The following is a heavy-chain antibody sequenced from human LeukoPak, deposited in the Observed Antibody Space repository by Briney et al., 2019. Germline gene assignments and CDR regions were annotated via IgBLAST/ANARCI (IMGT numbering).Heavy chain of an antibody. J-gene: IGHJ4*02. V-gene: IGHV3-66*01. CDR1: GFTVSNSY. CDR3: ARGDSGNYYLTLAY. Sequence: GGSLRLSCAASGFTVSNSYMTWVRQAPGMGLEWVAFIYSGGSTYYADSVKGRFTISRDNSKNTLYLQMNSLRVEDTAVYYCARGDSGNYYLTLAYWGQGTLVTVSS. CDR2: IYSGGST. D-gene: IGHD1-26*01.